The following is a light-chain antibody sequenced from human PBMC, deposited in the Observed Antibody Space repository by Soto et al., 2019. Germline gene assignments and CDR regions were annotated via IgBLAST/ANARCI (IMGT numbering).Light chain of an antibody. J-gene: IGKJ2*01. V-gene: IGKV1-39*01. CDR1: QSISTY. CDR3: QQSYTSPMYT. Sequence: DIQMTQSPSSLSASVGDRVTITCRARQSISTYLNWYQQKPGKAPNLLIYSASTLQNGVPSRFTGSGSGTDFTLTISSLQPEDFATYYCQQSYTSPMYTFGQGTKLEIK. CDR2: SAS.